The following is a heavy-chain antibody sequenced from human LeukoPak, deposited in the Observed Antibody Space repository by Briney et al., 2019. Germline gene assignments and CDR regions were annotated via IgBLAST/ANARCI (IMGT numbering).Heavy chain of an antibody. CDR3: ARVKVVVTGWFDP. D-gene: IGHD3-22*01. J-gene: IGHJ5*02. V-gene: IGHV4-39*07. CDR2: IYYSGST. Sequence: PSEALSLTCTVSGGSISSSSYYWGWIRQPPGKGLEWIGSIYYSGSTYYNPSLKSRVTISVDTSKNQSSLKLSSVTAADTAVYYCARVKVVVTGWFDPWGQGTLVTVSS. CDR1: GGSISSSSYY.